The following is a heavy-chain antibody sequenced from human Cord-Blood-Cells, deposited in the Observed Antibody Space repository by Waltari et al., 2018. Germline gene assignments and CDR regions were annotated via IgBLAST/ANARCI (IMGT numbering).Heavy chain of an antibody. J-gene: IGHJ3*02. D-gene: IGHD6-6*01. CDR1: GFTFSSYG. V-gene: IGHV3-30*18. CDR2: ISYDGSNK. CDR3: AKDLKGSSSAFDI. Sequence: QVQLVESGGGVVQPGRSLRLSCAASGFTFSSYGMHWVRQAPGKGLEWVAVISYDGSNKYYADSVKGRFTISRDNSKNTLYLQMNSLRAEDTAVYYCAKDLKGSSSAFDIWGQGTMVTVSS.